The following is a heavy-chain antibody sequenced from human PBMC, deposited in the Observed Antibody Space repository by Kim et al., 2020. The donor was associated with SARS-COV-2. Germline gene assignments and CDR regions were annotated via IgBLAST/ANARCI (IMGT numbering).Heavy chain of an antibody. CDR2: ISWDGGST. CDR1: GFTFDDYT. Sequence: GGSLRLSCAASGFTFDDYTMHWVRQAPGKGLEWVSLISWDGGSTYYADSVKGRFTISRDNSKNSLYLQMNSLRTEDTALYYCAKGHGYSYEVASDYWGQGTLVTVSS. D-gene: IGHD5-18*01. V-gene: IGHV3-43*01. J-gene: IGHJ4*02. CDR3: AKGHGYSYEVASDY.